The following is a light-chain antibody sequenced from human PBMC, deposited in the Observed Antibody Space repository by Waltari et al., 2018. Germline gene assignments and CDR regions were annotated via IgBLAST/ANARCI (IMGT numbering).Light chain of an antibody. CDR3: QQYYTSPRT. CDR2: SVS. V-gene: IGKV3-20*01. J-gene: IGKJ4*01. CDR1: QSISSNF. Sequence: ETVLTQSPGTLSVSPGERATLSCRASQSISSNFLAWYQQRHGQTPRLLIYSVSKRAPGIPARFSGSGSGTDFTLTITRLEPEDGAVYYCQQYYTSPRTFGGGTKVEVK.